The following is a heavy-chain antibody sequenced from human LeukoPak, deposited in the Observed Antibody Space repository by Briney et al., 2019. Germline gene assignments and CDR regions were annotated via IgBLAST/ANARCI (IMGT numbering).Heavy chain of an antibody. CDR3: AKGDLTVMEGN. V-gene: IGHV3-30*02. CDR2: IRYDGTNK. Sequence: GGSLRLSCAASGFTFSNHGMHWVRQAPGKGLEWVAFIRYDGTNKYYADSVEGRFTISRDNSRNTLYLQMSSLRGDDTAVYYCAKGDLTVMEGNWGQGTLVTVSS. D-gene: IGHD4-11*01. CDR1: GFTFSNHG. J-gene: IGHJ4*02.